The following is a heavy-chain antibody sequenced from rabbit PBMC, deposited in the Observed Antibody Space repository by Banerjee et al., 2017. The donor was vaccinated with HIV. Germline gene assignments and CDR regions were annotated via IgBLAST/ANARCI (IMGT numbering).Heavy chain of an antibody. D-gene: IGHD6-1*01. CDR3: ARVINYAGYAGYGYATELYFNL. Sequence: QSLEESGGDLVKPGASLTLTCTASGFSFSSSYYMCWVRQAPGKGLEWIACIYAGSSGSTYYASWAKGRFTISKTSSTTVTLQMTSLTAADTATYFCARVINYAGYAGYGYATELYFNLWGPGTLVTVS. V-gene: IGHV1S40*01. CDR1: GFSFSSSYY. J-gene: IGHJ4*01. CDR2: IYAGSSGST.